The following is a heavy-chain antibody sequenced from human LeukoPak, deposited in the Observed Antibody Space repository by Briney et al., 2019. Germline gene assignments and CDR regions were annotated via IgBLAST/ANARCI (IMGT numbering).Heavy chain of an antibody. CDR2: IYSGGST. D-gene: IGHD6-13*01. CDR1: GFTVSSNY. J-gene: IGHJ4*02. CDR3: ARNQPAAAGTGFDY. Sequence: GGSLRLSCAASGFTVSSNYMSWVRQAPGKGLEWVSVIYSGGSTYYADSVKGRFTISRDNSKNTLYLQMNSLRAEDTAVYYCARNQPAAAGTGFDYWGQGTLVTVSS. V-gene: IGHV3-53*01.